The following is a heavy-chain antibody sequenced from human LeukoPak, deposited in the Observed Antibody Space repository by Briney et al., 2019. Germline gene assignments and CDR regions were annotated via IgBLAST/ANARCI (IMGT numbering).Heavy chain of an antibody. CDR3: ARRGYYYDSSGHSYYFNY. CDR1: GGSISSYY. J-gene: IGHJ4*02. D-gene: IGHD3-22*01. Sequence: PSETLSLTCTVSGGSISSYYWSWIRQPPGKGLEWIGYIYYSGSTNYNPSLKSRVTISVDTSKNQFSLKLSSVTAADTAVYYCARRGYYYDSSGHSYYFNYWGQGTLVTVSS. CDR2: IYYSGST. V-gene: IGHV4-59*08.